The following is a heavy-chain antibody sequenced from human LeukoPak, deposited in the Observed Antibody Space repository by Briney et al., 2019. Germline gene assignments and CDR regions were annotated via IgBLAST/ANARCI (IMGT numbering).Heavy chain of an antibody. J-gene: IGHJ6*02. V-gene: IGHV3-48*03. CDR1: GFTFSNYE. CDR3: AAASNYYDRSNYYSYAMDV. D-gene: IGHD3-22*01. CDR2: ITTSGSAI. Sequence: GGSLRLSCAVSGFTFSNYEMNWVRQAPGKGLEWVSCITTSGSAIYYPDSVRGRFTISRDNAKSSLYLQMNSQRSEDTAVYYCAAASNYYDRSNYYSYAMDVWGQGTTVTVSS.